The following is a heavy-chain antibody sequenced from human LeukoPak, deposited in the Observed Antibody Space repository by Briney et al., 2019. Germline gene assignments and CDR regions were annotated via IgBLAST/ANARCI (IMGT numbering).Heavy chain of an antibody. CDR1: GFTFSSYA. V-gene: IGHV3-30-3*01. CDR2: ISYDGSNK. J-gene: IGHJ3*02. D-gene: IGHD3-10*01. CDR3: AREYYGSGSDAFDI. Sequence: GGSLRLSCAASGFTFSSYAMHWVRQAPGKGLEWVAVISYDGSNKYYADSVKGRFTISRDNSKNTLYLQMNSLRAEDTAVYYCAREYYGSGSDAFDIWGQGTMVTVSS.